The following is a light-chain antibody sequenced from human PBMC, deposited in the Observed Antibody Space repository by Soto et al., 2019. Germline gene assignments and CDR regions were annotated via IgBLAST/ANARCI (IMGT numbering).Light chain of an antibody. Sequence: EIVLTQSPGTLSLSPGERATLSCRASQSVSSGFLAWYQQKPGQAPRLLIYGASSRATGIPDRFSGSGSATSFTLTISRLEPEDFAVYYCQQYGGSPGFTFGPGTKVDIK. CDR1: QSVSSGF. CDR3: QQYGGSPGFT. CDR2: GAS. V-gene: IGKV3-20*01. J-gene: IGKJ3*01.